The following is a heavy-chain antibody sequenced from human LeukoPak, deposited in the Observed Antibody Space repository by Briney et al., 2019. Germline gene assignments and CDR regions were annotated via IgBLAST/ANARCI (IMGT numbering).Heavy chain of an antibody. J-gene: IGHJ4*02. CDR2: INHSVST. V-gene: IGHV4-34*01. Sequence: SETLSLTCTVYGGSFSTYYWSWIRQPPGKGLEWIGEINHSVSTNYNPSLKSRVTMSVDTSKNQFSLKLSSVTAADTAVYYCARDSGYWGQGTLVTVSS. CDR1: GGSFSTYY. CDR3: ARDSGY.